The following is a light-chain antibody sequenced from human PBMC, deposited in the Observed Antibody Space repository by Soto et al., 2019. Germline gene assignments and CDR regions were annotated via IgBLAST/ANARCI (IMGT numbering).Light chain of an antibody. J-gene: IGLJ2*01. CDR2: DVS. Sequence: QSALTQPASVSGSPGQSITISCTGTSSDVGGYNYVSWYQQHPGKAPKLMIYDVSSRPSGVSNRFSGSKSGNTASLTISGLEPEDEADYYFSSYTGSSTKLFGGGTKVTVL. CDR3: SSYTGSSTKL. CDR1: SSDVGGYNY. V-gene: IGLV2-14*03.